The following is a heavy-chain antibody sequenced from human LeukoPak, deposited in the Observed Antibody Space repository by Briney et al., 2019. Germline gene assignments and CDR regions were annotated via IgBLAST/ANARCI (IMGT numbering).Heavy chain of an antibody. J-gene: IGHJ4*02. CDR3: ARVARNMVRGVIIAYFDY. Sequence: GGSLRLSCAASGFTFSSYSMNWVRQAPGKGLEWVSSISSSSSYIYYADSVKGRFTISRDNAMNSLYLQMNSLRAEDTAVYYCARVARNMVRGVIIAYFDYWGQGTLVTVSS. D-gene: IGHD3-10*01. CDR2: ISSSSSYI. CDR1: GFTFSSYS. V-gene: IGHV3-21*01.